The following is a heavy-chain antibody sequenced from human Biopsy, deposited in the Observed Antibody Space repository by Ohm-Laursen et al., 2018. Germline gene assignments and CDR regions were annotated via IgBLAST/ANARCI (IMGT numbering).Heavy chain of an antibody. J-gene: IGHJ3*02. D-gene: IGHD6-19*01. V-gene: IGHV4-59*08. Sequence: SDTLSLTCPVSGGSISGSSWSWIRQAPGKGLEWIGYIPYSRDTNYNPSLKSRITISVDTSKNQFSLKLTSVTAADTAVYYCAKHGSGWTGDDAFHIWGQGTMVTVSS. CDR1: GGSISGSS. CDR3: AKHGSGWTGDDAFHI. CDR2: IPYSRDT.